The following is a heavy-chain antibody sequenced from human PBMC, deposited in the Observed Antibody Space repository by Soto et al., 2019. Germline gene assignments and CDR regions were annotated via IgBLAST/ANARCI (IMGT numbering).Heavy chain of an antibody. D-gene: IGHD2-21*01. V-gene: IGHV3-74*01. CDR1: GFTFRRSW. Sequence: GGSLRLSCAASGFTFRRSWMNWVRQDPEKGLVWVSTINADGSRSGYADSVRGRFTISRDNAKNTLFLHMSILRADETAIYYCATYGDWGQGTLVTVSS. CDR3: ATYGD. J-gene: IGHJ4*02. CDR2: INADGSRS.